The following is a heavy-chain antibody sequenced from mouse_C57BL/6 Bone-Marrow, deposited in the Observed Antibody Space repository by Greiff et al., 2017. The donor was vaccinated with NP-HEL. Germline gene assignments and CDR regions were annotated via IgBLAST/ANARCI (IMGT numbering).Heavy chain of an antibody. D-gene: IGHD1-1*01. Sequence: EVQLQQSGAELVRPGASVKLSCTASGFNIKDDYMHWVKQRPEQGLEWIGWIDPENGDTEYASKFQGKATITADTSSNTAYLQLSSLTSEDTAVYYCTTRYGSSKAWFAYWGQGTLVTVSA. V-gene: IGHV14-4*01. J-gene: IGHJ3*01. CDR2: IDPENGDT. CDR1: GFNIKDDY. CDR3: TTRYGSSKAWFAY.